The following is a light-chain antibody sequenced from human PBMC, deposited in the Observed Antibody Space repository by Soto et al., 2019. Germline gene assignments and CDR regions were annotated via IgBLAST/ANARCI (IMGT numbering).Light chain of an antibody. J-gene: IGLJ1*01. CDR2: DVS. V-gene: IGLV2-11*01. CDR1: SSDVGGYNY. Sequence: QSGLTQPRSVSGSPGQSVTISCTGTSSDVGGYNYVSWYQQHPGKAPKLMIFDVSKRPSGVPDRFSGSKSANTASLTISGLQAEDEADYYCCSYAGSYTYVFGTGTKVTV. CDR3: CSYAGSYTYV.